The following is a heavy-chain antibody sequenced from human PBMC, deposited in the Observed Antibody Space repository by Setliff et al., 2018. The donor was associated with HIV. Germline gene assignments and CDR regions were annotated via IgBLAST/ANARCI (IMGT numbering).Heavy chain of an antibody. D-gene: IGHD6-13*01. J-gene: IGHJ5*02. CDR1: GGSIRSIDYF. CDR3: ARLRAAGTVHYFDP. CDR2: IYYGGTT. V-gene: IGHV4-39*01. Sequence: PSETLSLTCTVSGGSIRSIDYFWGWIRQPPGKGLEWLGNIGNIYYGGTTYYNPSLKGRITSSVFTSSQQLSLTLTSVTPADTAVYYCARLRAAGTVHYFDPWGQGTQVTVSS.